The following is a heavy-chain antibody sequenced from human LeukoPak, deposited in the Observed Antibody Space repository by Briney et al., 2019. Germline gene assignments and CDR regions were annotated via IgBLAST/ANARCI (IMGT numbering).Heavy chain of an antibody. J-gene: IGHJ4*02. V-gene: IGHV3-48*04. D-gene: IGHD5-12*01. Sequence: GGPLRLPCAASGFPFSVFSMNWVRRAPGRGLEWISYVGISSGNTKYADSVKGRFTISGDSAKNSVFLQMNSLRVEDTAVYYCARDHRYAFDNWGQGTLVTVSS. CDR2: VGISSGNT. CDR3: ARDHRYAFDN. CDR1: GFPFSVFS.